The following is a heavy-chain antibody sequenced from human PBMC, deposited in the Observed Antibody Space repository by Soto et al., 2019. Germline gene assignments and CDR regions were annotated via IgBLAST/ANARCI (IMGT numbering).Heavy chain of an antibody. D-gene: IGHD6-19*01. Sequence: SETLPHTCTVSGGSVSSGSYCWSWIRKPPGKGLEWIGYIYYSGSTNYNPSLKSRVTISVDTSKNQFSLKLSSVTAADTAVYYCARLGSGWYGRDYYYGMDVWGQGTTVTVSS. CDR3: ARLGSGWYGRDYYYGMDV. CDR1: GGSVSSGSYC. V-gene: IGHV4-61*01. J-gene: IGHJ6*02. CDR2: IYYSGST.